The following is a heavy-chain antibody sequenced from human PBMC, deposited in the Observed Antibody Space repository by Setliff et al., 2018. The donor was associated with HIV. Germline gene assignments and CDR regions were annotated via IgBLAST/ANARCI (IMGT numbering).Heavy chain of an antibody. V-gene: IGHV4-30-4*01. D-gene: IGHD3-10*01. CDR2: IYYSGDT. CDR3: ARVPFGSGSYYFDF. J-gene: IGHJ4*02. CDR1: GASVNSDDYY. Sequence: PSETLSLTCTVSGASVNSDDYYWSWIRQTPGKGLEWIGYIYYSGDTYYNATLQSRATILLATSKNQFFLTLTSVTAADTAVYFCARVPFGSGSYYFDFWGQGTLVTVSS.